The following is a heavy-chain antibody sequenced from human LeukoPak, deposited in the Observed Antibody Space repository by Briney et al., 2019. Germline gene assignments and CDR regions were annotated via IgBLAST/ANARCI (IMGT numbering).Heavy chain of an antibody. D-gene: IGHD3-22*01. Sequence: GGSLRLSCAASGFTFSSYSMNWVRQAPGKGLEWVSSISSSSSYIYYADSVKGRFTISGDNAKNSLYLQMNSLRAEDTAVYYCARDVTYYYDSSGYPKEYYFDYWGQGTLVTVSS. CDR2: ISSSSSYI. V-gene: IGHV3-21*01. CDR3: ARDVTYYYDSSGYPKEYYFDY. J-gene: IGHJ4*02. CDR1: GFTFSSYS.